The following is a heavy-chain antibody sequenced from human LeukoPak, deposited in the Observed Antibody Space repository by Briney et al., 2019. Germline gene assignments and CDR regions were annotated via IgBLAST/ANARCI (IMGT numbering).Heavy chain of an antibody. J-gene: IGHJ4*02. CDR3: ARDRCTNGVCYLDY. D-gene: IGHD2-8*01. Sequence: GGSLRPSCAASGFTFSNYGIHWVRQAPGKGLEWVAVIWYDGSNKYCADSVKGRFTISRDNSRNTLSLQMNNLGAEDTAVYYCARDRCTNGVCYLDYWGQGTLVTVSS. CDR2: IWYDGSNK. V-gene: IGHV3-33*01. CDR1: GFTFSNYG.